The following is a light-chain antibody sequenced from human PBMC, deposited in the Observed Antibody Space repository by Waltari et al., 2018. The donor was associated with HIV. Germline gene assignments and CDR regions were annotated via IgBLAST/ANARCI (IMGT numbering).Light chain of an antibody. J-gene: IGLJ1*01. CDR1: SSNVGSKP. Sequence: QSVLTQPPSASGTLGPSVTISCPGSSSNVGSKPVYWFQQVSGTALKLLIYRDYQRRSGIPDRFSGSKSGASASLTISGLRSEDEADYYCVAWDDSLSGYVFGTGTKVSVL. CDR2: RDY. V-gene: IGLV1-47*01. CDR3: VAWDDSLSGYV.